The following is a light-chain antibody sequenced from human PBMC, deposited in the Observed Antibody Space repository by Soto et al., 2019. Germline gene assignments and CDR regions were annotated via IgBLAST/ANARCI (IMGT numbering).Light chain of an antibody. V-gene: IGKV3-11*01. CDR2: DAS. CDR3: QQRSRWPKVT. CDR1: QSVSSY. J-gene: IGKJ3*01. Sequence: EIVLTQSPATLSFSPGERATLSCRASQSVSSYLAWYHQKPGQAPRVVIYDASNRASRIPARFSGSGAETHLTHRRNSLEPEDEAVYYRQQRSRWPKVTFCPRTKGDI.